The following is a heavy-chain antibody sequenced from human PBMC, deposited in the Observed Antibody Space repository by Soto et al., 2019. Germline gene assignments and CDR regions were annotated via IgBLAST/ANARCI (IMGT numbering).Heavy chain of an antibody. CDR3: ATGREIRGLPLYYYMDV. J-gene: IGHJ6*03. CDR1: VFTLSRNY. V-gene: IGHV3-53*04. Sequence: GGPLTLSCTASVFTLSRNYMRWVRPAPEKGLEWVSVIYSGGSTYYADSVKGRFTISRHNSKNTLYLQMNSLRAEDTAVYYCATGREIRGLPLYYYMDVWGPGATVTVSS. D-gene: IGHD3-10*01. CDR2: IYSGGST.